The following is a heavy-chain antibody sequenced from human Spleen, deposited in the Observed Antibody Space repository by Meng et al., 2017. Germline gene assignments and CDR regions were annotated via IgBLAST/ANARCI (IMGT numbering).Heavy chain of an antibody. J-gene: IGHJ6*02. V-gene: IGHV3-21*01. D-gene: IGHD3-16*01. CDR2: ISSSTTYI. Sequence: LSLTCAASGFTFSTYSMNWVRQAPGKGLEWVSSISSSTTYIYYADSVKGRFTISRDNAKKSLYLQMDSLRPEDTAVYYCARDLADSFAYKVRNYYYYAMDVWGQGTTVTVSS. CDR3: ARDLADSFAYKVRNYYYYAMDV. CDR1: GFTFSTYS.